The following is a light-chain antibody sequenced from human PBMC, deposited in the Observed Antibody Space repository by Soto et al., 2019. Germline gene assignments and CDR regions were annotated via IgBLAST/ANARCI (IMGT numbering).Light chain of an antibody. V-gene: IGLV2-14*01. CDR1: ANDIGNYNY. CDR3: SSYSRSSFYV. CDR2: GVS. J-gene: IGLJ1*01. Sequence: QSALTQPASVSGSPGQSITISCTGTANDIGNYNYVSWYQQHPGKAPKLMIYGVSNRPSGVSNRFSGSKSGNTASLTISGIQAEDEADYYCSSYSRSSFYVFGTGTKLTVL.